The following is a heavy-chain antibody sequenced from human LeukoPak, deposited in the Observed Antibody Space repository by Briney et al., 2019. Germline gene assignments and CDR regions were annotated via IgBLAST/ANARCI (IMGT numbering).Heavy chain of an antibody. J-gene: IGHJ4*02. CDR1: GGSISSYY. D-gene: IGHD3-22*01. Sequence: SETLSLTCTVSGGSISSYYWSWIRQPPGKGLEWIGYIYYSGSTNYNPSLKSRVTISVDTSKNQFSLKLSSVTAADTAVYYCARDLEVGTTTLFDYWGQGTLVTVSS. V-gene: IGHV4-59*01. CDR2: IYYSGST. CDR3: ARDLEVGTTTLFDY.